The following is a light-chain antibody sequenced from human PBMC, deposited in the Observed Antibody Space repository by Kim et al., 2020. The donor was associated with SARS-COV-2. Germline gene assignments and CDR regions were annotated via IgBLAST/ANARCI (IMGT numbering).Light chain of an antibody. V-gene: IGKV3-11*01. CDR1: QSVSSS. J-gene: IGKJ4*01. CDR2: DAF. Sequence: SLSPGESATLPCRASQSVSSSLAWYQQKPGQAPRLLIYDAFDRAPGIPDRFGGSGSGTDFTLTIGSLESEDFAVYYCQQRSNWPLTFGGGTRLEI. CDR3: QQRSNWPLT.